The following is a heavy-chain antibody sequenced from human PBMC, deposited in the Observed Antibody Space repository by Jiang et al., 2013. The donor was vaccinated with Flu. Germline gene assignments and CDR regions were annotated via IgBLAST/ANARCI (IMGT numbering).Heavy chain of an antibody. Sequence: KPTQTLTLTCTFSGFSLSTSGVGVGWIRQPPGKALEWLALIYWNDDKRYSPSLKSRLTITKDTSKNQVVLTMTNMDPVDTATYYCAHQRLPDLDIVVVPAAMHWYFDLWGRGTLVTVSS. CDR3: AHQRLPDLDIVVVPAAMHWYFDL. J-gene: IGHJ2*01. CDR2: IYWNDDK. D-gene: IGHD2-2*03. V-gene: IGHV2-5*01. CDR1: GFSLSTSGVG.